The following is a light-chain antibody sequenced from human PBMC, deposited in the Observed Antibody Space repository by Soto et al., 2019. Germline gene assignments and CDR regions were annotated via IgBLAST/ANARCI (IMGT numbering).Light chain of an antibody. CDR1: SSDIGASDY. Sequence: QSALTQPRSVSGSPGQSVTISCTGTSSDIGASDYVSWYQQHPGKAPKLMIYDVSNRPSGVSNRFSGSKSGNTASLTISGLRAEDEADYYCNSYTSNNTYVFGTGTKVTVL. CDR2: DVS. V-gene: IGLV2-14*03. CDR3: NSYTSNNTYV. J-gene: IGLJ1*01.